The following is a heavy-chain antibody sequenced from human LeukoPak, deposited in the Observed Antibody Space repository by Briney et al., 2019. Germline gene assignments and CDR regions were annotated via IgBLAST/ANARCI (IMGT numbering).Heavy chain of an antibody. CDR3: ARDRGPNSSGWLNWYFDL. Sequence: GGSLRLSCASSGFTFSNYWMTWVRQAPGKGLEWVANINRDGSERYYVDSLKGRFTMSRDNANNSVYLQMSSLTVEDTAVYFCARDRGPNSSGWLNWYFDLWGRGTLVTVS. V-gene: IGHV3-7*03. CDR1: GFTFSNYW. CDR2: INRDGSER. D-gene: IGHD6-19*01. J-gene: IGHJ2*01.